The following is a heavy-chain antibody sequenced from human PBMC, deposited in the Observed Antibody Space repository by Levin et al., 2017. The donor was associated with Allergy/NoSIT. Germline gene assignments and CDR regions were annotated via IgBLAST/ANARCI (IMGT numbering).Heavy chain of an antibody. V-gene: IGHV1-24*01. CDR3: ATALLVVPAAFYYYGMDV. Sequence: GESLKISCKVSGYTLTELSMHWVRQAPGKGLEWMGGFDPEDGETIYAQKFQGRVTMTEDTSTDTAYMELSSLRSEDTAVYYCATALLVVPAAFYYYGMDVWGQGTTVTVSS. CDR2: FDPEDGET. J-gene: IGHJ6*02. D-gene: IGHD2-2*01. CDR1: GYTLTELS.